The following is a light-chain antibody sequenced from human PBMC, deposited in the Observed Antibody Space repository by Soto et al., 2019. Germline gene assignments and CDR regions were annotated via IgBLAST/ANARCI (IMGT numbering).Light chain of an antibody. Sequence: PGTLSLSPGERATLSCRASQTVRNNSLAWYQQKPGQAPRLLIYDASSRAPGIPPRFSGSGSGTDFTLTISSLESDDFAIYYCQQRYSWLRAFGPGTKVDIK. CDR2: DAS. V-gene: IGKV3D-20*02. J-gene: IGKJ1*01. CDR3: QQRYSWLRA. CDR1: QTVRNNS.